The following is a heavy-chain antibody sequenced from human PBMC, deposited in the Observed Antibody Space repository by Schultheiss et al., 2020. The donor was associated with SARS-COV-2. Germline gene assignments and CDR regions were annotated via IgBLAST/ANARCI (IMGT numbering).Heavy chain of an antibody. CDR2: IYYSGST. D-gene: IGHD2-21*01. CDR1: GGSISSGGYY. J-gene: IGHJ6*02. Sequence: SETLSLTCTVSGGSISSGGYYWSWIRQPPGKGLEWIGYIYYSGSTNYNPSLKSRVTISVDTSKNQFSLKLSSVTAADTAVYYCANFVDYYGMDVWGQGTTVTVSS. CDR3: ANFVDYYGMDV. V-gene: IGHV4-61*08.